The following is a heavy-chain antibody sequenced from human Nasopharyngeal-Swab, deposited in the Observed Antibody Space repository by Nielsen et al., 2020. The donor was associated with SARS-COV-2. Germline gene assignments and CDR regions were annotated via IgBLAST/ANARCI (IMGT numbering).Heavy chain of an antibody. J-gene: IGHJ4*02. CDR1: GFTFGTYW. D-gene: IGHD2-15*01. Sequence: GGSLRLSCAASGFTFGTYWMTWVRHAPGKGLEWVANIKQDGSEKYYVDSVKGRFTISRDNAKNSLYLQMNSLRAEDTAVYYCARVGWWFHYYFDYWGQGTLATVSS. V-gene: IGHV3-7*01. CDR3: ARVGWWFHYYFDY. CDR2: IKQDGSEK.